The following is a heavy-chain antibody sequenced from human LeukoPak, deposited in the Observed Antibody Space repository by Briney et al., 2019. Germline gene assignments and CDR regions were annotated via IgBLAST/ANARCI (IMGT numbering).Heavy chain of an antibody. J-gene: IGHJ5*02. V-gene: IGHV4-4*07. CDR2: IYTSGST. CDR3: ARDPVTGNWFDP. Sequence: PLETLSLTCTVSGGSISSYYWSWIRQPAGKGLEWIGRIYTSGSTNYNPSLKSRVTISVDKSKNQFSLKLSSVTAADTAVYYCARDPVTGNWFDPWGQGTLVTVSS. CDR1: GGSISSYY. D-gene: IGHD3-10*01.